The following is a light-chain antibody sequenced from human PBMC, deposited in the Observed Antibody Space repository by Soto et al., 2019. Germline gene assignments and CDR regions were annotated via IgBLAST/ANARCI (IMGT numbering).Light chain of an antibody. CDR2: DAS. Sequence: DIQMTQSPSTLSAYVGDRVSITCRASQSIDTWLAWYQQKPGKAPSLLIFDASILESGVPSRFSGSGSGTEFTLTISSLQPDDLACYDCQQYNRASWTFGQGTRVQI. V-gene: IGKV1-5*01. CDR3: QQYNRASWT. J-gene: IGKJ1*01. CDR1: QSIDTW.